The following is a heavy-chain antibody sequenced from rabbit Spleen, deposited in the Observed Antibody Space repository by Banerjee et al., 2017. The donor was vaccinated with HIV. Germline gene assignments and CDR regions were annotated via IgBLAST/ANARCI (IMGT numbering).Heavy chain of an antibody. J-gene: IGHJ3*01. D-gene: IGHD6-1*01. Sequence: QSLEESGGDLVKPGATLTLTCTASGFSFSSRYYMCWVRQAPGKGLEWIVCIYAVPGEAVLANRAKGRFTFSTPSPSPVRLQVKSLTGAAPAPSFCAGDAGGIVVSYGLAFGGQG. V-gene: IGHV1S40*01. CDR3: AGDAGGIVVSYGLAF. CDR1: GFSFSSRYY. CDR2: IYAVPGEA.